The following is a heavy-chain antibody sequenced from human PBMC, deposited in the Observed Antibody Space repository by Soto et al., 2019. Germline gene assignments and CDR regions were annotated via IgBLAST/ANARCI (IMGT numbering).Heavy chain of an antibody. V-gene: IGHV3-23*01. J-gene: IGHJ6*02. CDR3: AKASATGKSDGMDV. D-gene: IGHD7-27*01. CDR1: GFHFSSYA. CDR2: ISSGSNT. Sequence: EVQLLESGGGLVQPGGSLRLSCVASGFHFSSYAMSWVRQTPGRGLECVSSISSGSNTYYTDSVRGRFTISRDNSKNSLYLQMSSLRADDTALYYCAKASATGKSDGMDVWGQGTTVSVSS.